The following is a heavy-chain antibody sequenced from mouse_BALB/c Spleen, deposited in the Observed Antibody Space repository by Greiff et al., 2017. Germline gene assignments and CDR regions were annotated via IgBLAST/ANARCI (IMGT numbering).Heavy chain of an antibody. CDR1: GYSITSDYA. Sequence: EVQLQESGPGLVKPSQSLSLTCTVTGYSITSDYAWNWIRQFPGNKLEWMGYISYSGSTSYNPSLKSRISITRDTSKNQFFLQLNSVTTEDTATYYCAVYYYGSSDWYFDVWGAGTTVTVSA. J-gene: IGHJ1*01. CDR2: ISYSGST. V-gene: IGHV3-2*02. D-gene: IGHD1-1*01. CDR3: AVYYYGSSDWYFDV.